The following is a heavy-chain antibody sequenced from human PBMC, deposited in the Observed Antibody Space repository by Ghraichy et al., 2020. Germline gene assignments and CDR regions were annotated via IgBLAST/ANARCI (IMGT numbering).Heavy chain of an antibody. Sequence: GGSLRLSCGASGFTFSSYAMHWVRQAPGKGLEWVAVISYDGSNKYYADSVKGRFTISRDNSKNTLYLQMNSLRAEDTAVYYCARGEAPGHYYDSSGYYVNYFDYWGQGTLVTVSS. D-gene: IGHD3-22*01. CDR2: ISYDGSNK. CDR1: GFTFSSYA. CDR3: ARGEAPGHYYDSSGYYVNYFDY. V-gene: IGHV3-30-3*01. J-gene: IGHJ4*02.